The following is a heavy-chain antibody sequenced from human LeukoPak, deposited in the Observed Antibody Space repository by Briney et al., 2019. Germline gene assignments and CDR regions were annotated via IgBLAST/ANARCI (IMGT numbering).Heavy chain of an antibody. J-gene: IGHJ6*03. CDR3: AKVYQLLSYYYYYMDV. Sequence: SETLSLTCTVSGGSISSYYWSLIRQPPEKGLEWIGYIYYSGSTNYNPSLKSRVTISVDTSKNQFSLKLSSVTAADTAVYYCAKVYQLLSYYYYYMDVWGKGTTVTVSS. CDR2: IYYSGST. CDR1: GGSISSYY. V-gene: IGHV4-59*08. D-gene: IGHD2-2*01.